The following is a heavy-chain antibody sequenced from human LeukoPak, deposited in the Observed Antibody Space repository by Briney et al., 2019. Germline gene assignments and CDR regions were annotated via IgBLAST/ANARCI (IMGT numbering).Heavy chain of an antibody. D-gene: IGHD5-24*01. CDR3: ARDLGDGYNSGDAFDI. V-gene: IGHV4-59*01. Sequence: KPSETLSLTCTVSGGSISSYYWSWIRQPPGKGLEWIGYIYYSGSTNYNPSLKSRVTISVDTSKNQSSLKLSSVTAADTAVYYCARDLGDGYNSGDAFDIWGQGTMVTVSS. CDR1: GGSISSYY. J-gene: IGHJ3*02. CDR2: IYYSGST.